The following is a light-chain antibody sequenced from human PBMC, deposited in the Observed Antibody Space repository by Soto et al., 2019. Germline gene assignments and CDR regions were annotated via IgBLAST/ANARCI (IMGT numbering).Light chain of an antibody. CDR2: GAS. J-gene: IGKJ1*01. CDR1: QSVSSN. V-gene: IGKV3-15*01. CDR3: QQYNNWPPWT. Sequence: DIVLTQSPVTLSLSPWERATLSCRASQSVSSNLAWYQQKPGQAPRLLIYGASTRATGIPARFSGSGSGTEFTLTISSLQSEDFAVYYCQQYNNWPPWTFGQGTKVDNK.